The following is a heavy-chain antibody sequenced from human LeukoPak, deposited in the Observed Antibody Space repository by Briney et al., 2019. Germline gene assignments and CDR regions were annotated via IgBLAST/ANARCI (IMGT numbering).Heavy chain of an antibody. J-gene: IGHJ5*02. Sequence: ASVKVSCKASGYTFTSYDINWVRQATGQGLEWMGWMNPNSGNTGYAQKFQGRVTMTRDTSTSTVYMELSSLRSEETAVYYCARGRITMVRGVRGGHNWFDPWGQGTLVTVSS. CDR1: GYTFTSYD. CDR3: ARGRITMVRGVRGGHNWFDP. CDR2: MNPNSGNT. V-gene: IGHV1-8*01. D-gene: IGHD3-10*01.